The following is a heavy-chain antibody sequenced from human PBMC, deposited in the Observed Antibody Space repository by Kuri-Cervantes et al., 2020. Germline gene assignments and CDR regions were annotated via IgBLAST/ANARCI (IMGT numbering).Heavy chain of an antibody. CDR2: LYHSGST. J-gene: IGHJ4*02. CDR3: ARGFSRGWYYFDY. CDR1: SYSISSGSY. V-gene: IGHV4-38-2*02. D-gene: IGHD6-19*01. Sequence: SETLSLTCTVSSYSISSGSYWAWIRQSPGKGLQWIGSLYHSGSTNYNPSLKSRVTISVDTSKNQFSLKLSSVTAADTAVYYCARGFSRGWYYFDYWGQGTLVTVSS.